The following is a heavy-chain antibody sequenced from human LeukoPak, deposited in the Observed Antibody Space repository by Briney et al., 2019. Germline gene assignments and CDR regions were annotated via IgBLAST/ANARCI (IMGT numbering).Heavy chain of an antibody. CDR3: ARGLGIASGWFDP. J-gene: IGHJ5*02. CDR1: GGSISSYY. D-gene: IGHD6-13*01. V-gene: IGHV4-4*07. Sequence: PSETLSLTCTVSGGSISSYYWSWIRQPAGKGLEWIGHIYSSGSTNYNPSLKSRLIMSVDTSKNQFSLKLSSVTAADTAVYYCARGLGIASGWFDPWGQGTLVTVSS. CDR2: IYSSGST.